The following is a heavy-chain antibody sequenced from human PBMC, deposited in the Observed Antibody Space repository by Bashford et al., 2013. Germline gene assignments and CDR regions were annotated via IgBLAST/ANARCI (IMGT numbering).Heavy chain of an antibody. V-gene: IGHV3-30*18. D-gene: IGHD1-26*01. Sequence: VRQAPGKGLEWVAVISYDGSNKYYADSVKGRFTISRDNSKNTLYLQMNSLRAEDTAVYYCAKDSGELLEYYFDYWGQGTLVTVSS. CDR3: AKDSGELLEYYFDY. CDR2: ISYDGSNK. J-gene: IGHJ4*02.